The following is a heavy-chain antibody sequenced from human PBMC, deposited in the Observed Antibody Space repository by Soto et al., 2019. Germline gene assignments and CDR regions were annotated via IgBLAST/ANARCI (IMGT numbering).Heavy chain of an antibody. J-gene: IGHJ4*02. V-gene: IGHV3-23*01. Sequence: ALRLSCAASGFTFSSYAVSWVRQAPGKGPEWISSISGSGSTIYYADSVKGRFTISRDNSKNTLYLQMSSLRAEDTAVYYCAKVLYYYDSSGYYYFDYWGPGTLVTVYS. CDR1: GFTFSSYA. CDR2: ISGSGSTI. CDR3: AKVLYYYDSSGYYYFDY. D-gene: IGHD3-22*01.